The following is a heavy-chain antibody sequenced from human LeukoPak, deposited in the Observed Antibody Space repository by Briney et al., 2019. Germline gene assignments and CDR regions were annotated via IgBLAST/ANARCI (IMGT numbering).Heavy chain of an antibody. Sequence: VGPPRLSCAASGFTFGSDGMHWVRQAPGKGLAWVAVICDDGSNKYYADSVRSRFTISRDNSKKTLDLQKNRLRAAGTAVYYCGRDGLRGNNWFDPWGKGTLVTVSS. CDR3: GRDGLRGNNWFDP. V-gene: IGHV3-33*01. CDR1: GFTFGSDG. CDR2: ICDDGSNK. D-gene: IGHD5-24*01. J-gene: IGHJ5*02.